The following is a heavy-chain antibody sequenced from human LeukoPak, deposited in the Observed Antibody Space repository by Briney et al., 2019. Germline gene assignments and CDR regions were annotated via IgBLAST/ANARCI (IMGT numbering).Heavy chain of an antibody. V-gene: IGHV4-39*07. CDR2: IYDRGST. J-gene: IGHJ5*02. CDR3: ARRFCTSTTCYVGFDP. D-gene: IGHD2-2*01. Sequence: SETLSLTCIVSGGSISRTSYFWGWIRQPPGKGLEWIGSIYDRGSTYYNPSLKTRVTISLETSKSHFSLKLTSVTAADTPMYYCARRFCTSTTCYVGFDPWGKGILVNVSS. CDR1: GGSISRTSYF.